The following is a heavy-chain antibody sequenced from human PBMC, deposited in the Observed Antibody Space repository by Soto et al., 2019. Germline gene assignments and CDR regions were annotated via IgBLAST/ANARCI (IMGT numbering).Heavy chain of an antibody. CDR3: ARLFDIFFGWGSYFLPPGFAP. V-gene: IGHV4-39*01. CDR1: GGSISSSSYY. D-gene: IGHD3-10*01. J-gene: IGHJ5*02. CDR2: IYYSGST. Sequence: SETLSLTCTFSGGSISSSSYYWAWIRQPPGKGLEWIGSIYYSGSTYYNPSLKIRVTISVDTSKNQFSLKLSSVTAADTAVYYCARLFDIFFGWGSYFLPPGFAPGGGETLVTVP.